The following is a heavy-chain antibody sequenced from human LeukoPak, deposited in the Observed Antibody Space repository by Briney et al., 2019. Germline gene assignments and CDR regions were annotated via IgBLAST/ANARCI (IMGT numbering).Heavy chain of an antibody. V-gene: IGHV3-23*01. CDR3: AKHDYGDYRVNWFDP. CDR2: ISGSGGST. CDR1: GFTFSSYA. D-gene: IGHD4-17*01. Sequence: GGSLRLSCAASGFTFSSYAMSWVRQAPGKGLEWVSAISGSGGSTYYADSVKGRFTISRDNSKNTLYLQMNCLRAEDTAVYYCAKHDYGDYRVNWFDPWGQGTLVTVSS. J-gene: IGHJ5*02.